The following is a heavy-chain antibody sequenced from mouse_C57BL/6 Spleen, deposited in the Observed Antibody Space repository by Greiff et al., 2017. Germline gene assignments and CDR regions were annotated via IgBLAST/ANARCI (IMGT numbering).Heavy chain of an antibody. CDR3: AREELLYYFDY. V-gene: IGHV3-6*01. Sequence: EVKLMESGPGLVKPSQSLSLTCSVTGYSITSGYYWNWIRQFPGNKLEWMGYISYDGSNNYNPSLKNRISITRDTSKNQFFLKLNSVTTEDTATYYCAREELLYYFDYWGQGTTLTVSS. J-gene: IGHJ2*01. CDR2: ISYDGSN. CDR1: GYSITSGYY.